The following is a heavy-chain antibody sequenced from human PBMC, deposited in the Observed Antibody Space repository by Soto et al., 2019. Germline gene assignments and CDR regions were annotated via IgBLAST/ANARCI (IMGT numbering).Heavy chain of an antibody. V-gene: IGHV3-33*01. CDR3: ASDDEYSGNGMDV. CDR1: GFTFSNYG. J-gene: IGHJ6*02. D-gene: IGHD3-10*01. Sequence: QVQLVESGGGVVQPGRSLRLSCAASGFTFSNYGMHWVRQAPGKGLEWVAVILNDGSNRYHADSVKDRFTISRDNSKNMLSLQMNSLRAEDTAVYYCASDDEYSGNGMDVWGQGTTVTVS. CDR2: ILNDGSNR.